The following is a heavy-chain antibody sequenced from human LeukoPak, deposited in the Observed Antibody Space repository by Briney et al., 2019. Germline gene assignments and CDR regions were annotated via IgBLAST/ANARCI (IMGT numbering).Heavy chain of an antibody. CDR2: IRYDGSNK. J-gene: IGHJ6*03. Sequence: GGSPRLSYAASGFTFSSYGMHWVRQAPGKGLEWVAFIRYDGSNKYYADSVKGRFTISRDNSKNTLYLQLNTVRAEDTALYYCARGGTNYYYMDVWGNGTTVTVSS. D-gene: IGHD3-10*01. CDR1: GFTFSSYG. V-gene: IGHV3-30*02. CDR3: ARGGTNYYYMDV.